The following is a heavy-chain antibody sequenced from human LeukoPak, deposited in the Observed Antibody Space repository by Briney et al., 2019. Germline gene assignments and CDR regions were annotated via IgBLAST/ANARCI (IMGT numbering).Heavy chain of an antibody. V-gene: IGHV3-7*01. Sequence: PGGSLRLSCAASGFTVSSNYMSWVRQAPGKGLEWVANIKQDGSEKYYVDSVKGRFTISRDNAKNSLYLQMNSLRAEDTAVYYCARDSEDAFDIWGQGTMVTVSS. J-gene: IGHJ3*02. CDR2: IKQDGSEK. CDR3: ARDSEDAFDI. CDR1: GFTVSSNY.